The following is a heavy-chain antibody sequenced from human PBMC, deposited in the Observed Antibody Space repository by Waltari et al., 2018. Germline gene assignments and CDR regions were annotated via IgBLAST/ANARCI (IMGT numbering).Heavy chain of an antibody. Sequence: EVQLLESGGGLVQPGGSLRLSCAASGFTFSSYAMSWVRQAPGKGLAWVSAIRGSGGSTDYVEAVKGRFTIDRDNCKNQLCLKRNSRRAEDTAVYYCAKGAAPPVSTYLCDYWGQGTLVTVSS. CDR3: AKGAAPPVSTYLCDY. CDR1: GFTFSSYA. V-gene: IGHV3-23*01. J-gene: IGHJ4*02. D-gene: IGHD2-2*01. CDR2: IRGSGGST.